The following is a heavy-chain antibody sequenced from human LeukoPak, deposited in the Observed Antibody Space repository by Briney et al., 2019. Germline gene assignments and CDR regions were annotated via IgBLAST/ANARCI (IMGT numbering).Heavy chain of an antibody. CDR2: VSGTGGST. CDR1: GFTFSNYA. Sequence: GGSLRLSCAASGFTFSNYAMSWVRQAPGKGLEWVAGVSGTGGSTHYADSVKGRFTISRDNSKNTLYLQLNSLRAEDTAVYYCARQHCSGGDCYFFDWGQGTLVTVSS. V-gene: IGHV3-23*01. D-gene: IGHD2-15*01. CDR3: ARQHCSGGDCYFFD. J-gene: IGHJ4*02.